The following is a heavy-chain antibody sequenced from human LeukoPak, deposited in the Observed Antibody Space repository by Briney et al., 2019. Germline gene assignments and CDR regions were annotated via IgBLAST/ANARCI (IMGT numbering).Heavy chain of an antibody. D-gene: IGHD2-15*01. CDR2: ISGSGGST. CDR3: AKEGLGYCSGGSCYTGSSNDY. V-gene: IGHV3-23*01. Sequence: GGSLRLSCAASGFTFSSYAMSWVRQAPGKVLEWVSAISGSGGSTYYADSVKGRFTISRDNSKNTLYLQMNSLRAEDTAVYYCAKEGLGYCSGGSCYTGSSNDYWGQGTLVTVSS. CDR1: GFTFSSYA. J-gene: IGHJ4*02.